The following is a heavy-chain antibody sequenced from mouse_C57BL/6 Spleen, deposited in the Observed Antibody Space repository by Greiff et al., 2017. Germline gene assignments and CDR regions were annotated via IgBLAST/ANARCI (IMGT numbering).Heavy chain of an antibody. J-gene: IGHJ4*01. CDR2: INPNNGGT. V-gene: IGHV1-26*01. CDR3: ARDTSLAMDY. CDR1: GYTFTDYY. D-gene: IGHD6-1*01. Sequence: VQLQQSGPELVKPGASVKISCKASGYTFTDYYMNWVKQSHGKSLEWIGDINPNNGGTSYNQKFKGKATLTVDKSSSTAYMELRSLTSEDSAVYYCARDTSLAMDYWGQGTSVTVSS.